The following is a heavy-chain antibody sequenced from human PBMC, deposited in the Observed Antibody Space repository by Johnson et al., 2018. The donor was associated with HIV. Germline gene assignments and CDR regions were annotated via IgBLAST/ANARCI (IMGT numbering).Heavy chain of an antibody. D-gene: IGHD2-21*01. J-gene: IGHJ3*02. CDR1: GFTFSTFG. V-gene: IGHV3-20*04. Sequence: VQLVESGGGVVQPGGSLRLSCSASGFTFSTFGMHWVRQAPGKGLEWVSGINWNGGRTGYADSVKGRFTISRDNAKNSLYLQMNSLRAEDTALYYCAREMVVAGAFDIWGQGTMVTVSS. CDR2: INWNGGRT. CDR3: AREMVVAGAFDI.